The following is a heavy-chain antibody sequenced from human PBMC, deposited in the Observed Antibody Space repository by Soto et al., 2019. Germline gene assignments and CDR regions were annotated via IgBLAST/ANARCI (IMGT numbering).Heavy chain of an antibody. CDR3: ARGGLEMATMDDGY. J-gene: IGHJ4*02. V-gene: IGHV1-69*13. D-gene: IGHD5-12*01. CDR2: IIPIFGTA. Sequence: SVKVSCKASGGTFSSYAISWVRQAPGQGLEWMGGIIPIFGTANYAQKFQGRVTITADESTSTAYMELSSLRSEDTAVYYCARGGLEMATMDDGYWGQGTLVTVSS. CDR1: GGTFSSYA.